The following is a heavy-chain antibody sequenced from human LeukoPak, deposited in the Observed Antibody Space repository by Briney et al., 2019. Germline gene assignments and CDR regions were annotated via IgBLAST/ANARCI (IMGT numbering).Heavy chain of an antibody. CDR3: ARDRGSNDPIDY. J-gene: IGHJ4*02. V-gene: IGHV3-33*01. D-gene: IGHD2-15*01. CDR2: IWHDGRNK. Sequence: GGSLRLSCAASGFTFSSYGMHWVRQAPGKGLEWVAVIWHDGRNKYYADSVKGRFTISRDNSKNTLYLQMSSLRAEDTAVYYCARDRGSNDPIDYWGQGTLVTVSS. CDR1: GFTFSSYG.